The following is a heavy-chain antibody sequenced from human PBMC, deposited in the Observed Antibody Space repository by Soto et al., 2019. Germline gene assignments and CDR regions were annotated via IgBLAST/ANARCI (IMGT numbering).Heavy chain of an antibody. CDR3: ARWDIVVVPAARPLDY. J-gene: IGHJ4*02. V-gene: IGHV4-39*01. D-gene: IGHD2-2*01. CDR1: GGPISSSSYY. Sequence: SETLSLSCTVSGGPISSSSYYWGWIRQPPGKGLEWIGSIYYSGSTYYNPSLKSRVTISVDTSKNQFSLKLSSVTAADTAVYYCARWDIVVVPAARPLDYWGQGTLVTVS. CDR2: IYYSGST.